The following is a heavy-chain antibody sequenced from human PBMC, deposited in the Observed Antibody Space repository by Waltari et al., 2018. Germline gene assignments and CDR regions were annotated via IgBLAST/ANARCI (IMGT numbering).Heavy chain of an antibody. CDR3: ARGRGGYYYYYMDV. CDR2: IYYSGST. CDR1: GGSISSSSYY. V-gene: IGHV4-39*01. J-gene: IGHJ6*03. Sequence: QLQLQESGPGLVKPSEPLSLTCTVSGGSISSSSYYWGWIPQPPGKGLEWIGSIYYSGSTYYNPSLKSRVTISVDTSKNQFSLKLSSVTAADTAVYYCARGRGGYYYYYMDVWGKGTTVTVSS.